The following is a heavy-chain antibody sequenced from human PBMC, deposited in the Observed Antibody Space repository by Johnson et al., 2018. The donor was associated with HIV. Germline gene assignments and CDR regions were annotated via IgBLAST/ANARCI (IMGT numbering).Heavy chain of an antibody. CDR2: IKQDGSVQ. J-gene: IGHJ3*02. V-gene: IGHV3-7*01. D-gene: IGHD6-13*01. CDR3: ARGGIDAGEGIAFDI. CDR1: RFIFSSYW. Sequence: VQLVESGGGLVQPGGSLRLSCAASRFIFSSYWMGWVRQAPGRGLEWVANIKQDGSVQYYVDSVKGRFTISRDNAKNSLYMHMNSLRAEDTAVYYCARGGIDAGEGIAFDIWGQGTLVTVSS.